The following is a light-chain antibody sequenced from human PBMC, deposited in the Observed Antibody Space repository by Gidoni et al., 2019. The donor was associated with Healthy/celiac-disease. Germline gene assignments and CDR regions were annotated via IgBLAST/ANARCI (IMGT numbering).Light chain of an antibody. CDR3: QQYDNLLIT. V-gene: IGKV1-33*01. Sequence: DIQMTQSPSSLSASVGDRVHITCQASHDISNYLNWYQQKPGKAPKLLIYDASNFETGVQSRFSGSGAVTDFTFTISSLQPDDIATYYCQQYDNLLITFGQGTRLEIK. CDR1: HDISNY. CDR2: DAS. J-gene: IGKJ5*01.